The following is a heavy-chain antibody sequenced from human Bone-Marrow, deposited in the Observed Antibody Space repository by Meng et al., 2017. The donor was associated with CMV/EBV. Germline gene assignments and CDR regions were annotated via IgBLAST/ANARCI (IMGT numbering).Heavy chain of an antibody. Sequence: SETLSLTCPVYGGSFSSYYWSWIRQPPGKGLEWIGEINHSESTNYNPSLKSRVTISVDPSKNQFSLKLSSVTAADTAVYYCPRGRGFFWSDGMDVWGQGTTVTVSS. D-gene: IGHD3-3*01. V-gene: IGHV4-34*01. CDR3: PRGRGFFWSDGMDV. J-gene: IGHJ6*02. CDR2: INHSEST. CDR1: GGSFSSYY.